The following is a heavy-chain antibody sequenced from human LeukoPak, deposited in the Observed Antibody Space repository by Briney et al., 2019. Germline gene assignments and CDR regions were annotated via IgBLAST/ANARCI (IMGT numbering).Heavy chain of an antibody. CDR3: ARGLVGATGGSFDY. V-gene: IGHV4-61*02. CDR1: GGSISSDNYY. CDR2: IYASGTT. D-gene: IGHD1-26*01. Sequence: ASETLSLTCTVSGGSISSDNYYWSWIRQPAGKGLEWIGRIYASGTTNYNPSLKSRVTISVDTSRNQFSLKLSSVTAADTAVYYCARGLVGATGGSFDYWGRGTLVTVSS. J-gene: IGHJ4*02.